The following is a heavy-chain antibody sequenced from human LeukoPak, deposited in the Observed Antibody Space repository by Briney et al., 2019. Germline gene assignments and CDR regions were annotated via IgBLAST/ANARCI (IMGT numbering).Heavy chain of an antibody. J-gene: IGHJ6*03. Sequence: PGGSLRLSCAASGFTFSSYAMSWVRQAPGKGLEWVSAFSGSGGSTYYADSVKGRFTISRDNSKNTLYLQMNSLRAEDTAVYYCAKGSTVTTGYYYYMDVWGKGTTVTVSS. CDR2: FSGSGGST. D-gene: IGHD4-11*01. CDR1: GFTFSSYA. CDR3: AKGSTVTTGYYYYMDV. V-gene: IGHV3-23*01.